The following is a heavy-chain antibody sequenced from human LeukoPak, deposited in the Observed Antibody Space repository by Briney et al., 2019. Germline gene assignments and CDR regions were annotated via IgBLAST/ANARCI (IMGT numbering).Heavy chain of an antibody. CDR2: ISYDGSNK. Sequence: GGSLRLSCSASGFVFSIYTMYWVRQAPGKGLEWVAVISYDGSNKHYADSVKGRFTISRDNSRNTLYLQMNSLRAEDTAVYYCAKSYIVVEAVALYGVDVWGQGTTVTVSS. CDR1: GFVFSIYT. CDR3: AKSYIVVEAVALYGVDV. V-gene: IGHV3-30*18. J-gene: IGHJ6*02. D-gene: IGHD2-2*01.